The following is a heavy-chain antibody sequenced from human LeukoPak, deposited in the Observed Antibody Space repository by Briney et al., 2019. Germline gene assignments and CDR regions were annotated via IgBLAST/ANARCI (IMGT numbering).Heavy chain of an antibody. Sequence: GESLKISCMGSGYSFTNYWIGWVRQMPGKGLEWMGIIYPDDSDTRYSPSFQGQVTISADKSISTAYLQWSSLKASDTAMYYCARQRGNYAGGFDPWGQGTLVTVSS. J-gene: IGHJ5*02. D-gene: IGHD1-26*01. CDR1: GYSFTNYW. CDR2: IYPDDSDT. V-gene: IGHV5-51*01. CDR3: ARQRGNYAGGFDP.